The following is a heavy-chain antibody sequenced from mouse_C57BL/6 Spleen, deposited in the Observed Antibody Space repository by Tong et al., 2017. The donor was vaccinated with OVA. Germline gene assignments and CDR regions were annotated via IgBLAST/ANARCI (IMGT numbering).Heavy chain of an antibody. CDR1: GYSFTGYN. CDR3: SRICYGSRYSFHY. J-gene: IGHJ2*01. CDR2: IDPYNGGT. V-gene: IGHV1S135*01. Sequence: SGYSFTGYNMYWVKQSHRKSLEWIGYIDPYNGGTSYNQKSTGKATLTVDKSSVSAYLHLTRLTSEDSAIYSFSRICYGSRYSFHYWDQGTTLSVSS. D-gene: IGHD1-1*01.